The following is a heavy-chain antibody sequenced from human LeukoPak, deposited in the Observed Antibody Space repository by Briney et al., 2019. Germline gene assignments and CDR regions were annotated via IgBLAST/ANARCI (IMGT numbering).Heavy chain of an antibody. J-gene: IGHJ5*02. V-gene: IGHV5-10-1*01. Sequence: GESLRISCQGSGYSFTSYWISWVRQMPGKGLEWMGRIDPSDSYTNYSPSFQGHVTISADKSISTAYLQWSSLKASDTAMYYCARGDYANNWCDPWGQGTLVTVSS. D-gene: IGHD3-16*01. CDR2: IDPSDSYT. CDR1: GYSFTSYW. CDR3: ARGDYANNWCDP.